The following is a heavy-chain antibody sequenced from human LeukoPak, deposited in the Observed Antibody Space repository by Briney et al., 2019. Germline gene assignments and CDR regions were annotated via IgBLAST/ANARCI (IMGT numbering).Heavy chain of an antibody. V-gene: IGHV1-2*02. CDR1: GYTFTGYY. Sequence: ASAKVSCKASGYTFTGYYMHWVRQAPGQGLEWMGWINPNSGGTNYAQKFQGRVTMTRDTSISTAYMELSRLRSDDTAVYYCARDPYIWSGCDYWGQGTLVTVSS. J-gene: IGHJ4*02. CDR3: ARDPYIWSGCDY. CDR2: INPNSGGT. D-gene: IGHD3-3*01.